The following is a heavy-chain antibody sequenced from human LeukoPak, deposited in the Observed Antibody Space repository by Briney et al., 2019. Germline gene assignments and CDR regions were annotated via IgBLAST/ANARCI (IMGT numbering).Heavy chain of an antibody. Sequence: PGGSLRLSCAASGFTVSSNYMSWVLQAPGKGLEWVSVIYSGGSTYYADSVKGRFTISRDNSKNTLYLQMNSLRAEDTAVYYCARTTYYYDSSGYFDYWGQGTLVTVSS. V-gene: IGHV3-53*01. CDR3: ARTTYYYDSSGYFDY. CDR2: IYSGGST. CDR1: GFTVSSNY. J-gene: IGHJ4*02. D-gene: IGHD3-22*01.